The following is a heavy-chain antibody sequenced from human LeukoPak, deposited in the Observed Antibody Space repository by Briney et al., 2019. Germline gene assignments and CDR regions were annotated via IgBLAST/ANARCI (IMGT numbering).Heavy chain of an antibody. V-gene: IGHV3-7*01. CDR3: ARDTDGSLDY. CDR2: IKQDGSTK. J-gene: IGHJ4*02. D-gene: IGHD1-26*01. Sequence: PGGSLRLSCAASGFTFSNSWMAWVRQAPGKGLEWVANIKQDGSTKHYAESLKGRFTISRDNPKSSVYVQMNSLRAGDTAVYYCARDTDGSLDYWGQGILVTVAS. CDR1: GFTFSNSW.